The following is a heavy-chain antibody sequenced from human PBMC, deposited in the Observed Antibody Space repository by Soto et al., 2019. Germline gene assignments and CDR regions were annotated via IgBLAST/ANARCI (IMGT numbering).Heavy chain of an antibody. CDR3: SRGGLRGSGGYGMDV. CDR2: IIPIFGTA. D-gene: IGHD3-10*01. CDR1: GGTFSSYA. V-gene: IGHV1-69*01. Sequence: QVQLVQSGAEVKKPGSSVKVSCKASGGTFSSYAISWVRQAPGPGLEWMGGIIPIFGTANYAQKFQGRVTITADESRSTAYLELRRLRSEDTDVYYCSRGGLRGSGGYGMDVWGQGTTVTVSS. J-gene: IGHJ6*02.